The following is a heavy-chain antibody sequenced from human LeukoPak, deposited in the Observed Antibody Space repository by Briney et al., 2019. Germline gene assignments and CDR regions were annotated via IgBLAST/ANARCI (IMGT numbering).Heavy chain of an antibody. V-gene: IGHV4-59*01. CDR1: GGSFSGYY. CDR2: IYYSGST. D-gene: IGHD3-10*01. CDR3: TRYYYGSGSYSDYYYYMDV. Sequence: SETLSLTCAVYGGSFSGYYWSWIRQPPGKGLEWIGYIYYSGSTNYNPSLKSRVTISVDTSKNQFSLKLSSVTAADTAVYYCTRYYYGSGSYSDYYYYMDVWGKGTTVTISS. J-gene: IGHJ6*03.